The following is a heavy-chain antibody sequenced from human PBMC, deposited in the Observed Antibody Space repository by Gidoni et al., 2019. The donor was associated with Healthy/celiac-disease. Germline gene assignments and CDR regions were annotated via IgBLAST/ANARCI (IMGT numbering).Heavy chain of an antibody. Sequence: QITLKESGPTLLKPTQTLTLNSTFSGFSLSNSGVGVGWIRQPPGKALEWLALIYCNDDKRYSRSLKSRHTSTKDTSKNQVVLKMTNIDPVDTARYYCAHRRPSVAGGFDYWGQGTLVTVSS. V-gene: IGHV2-5*01. CDR3: AHRRPSVAGGFDY. D-gene: IGHD6-19*01. CDR1: GFSLSNSGVG. J-gene: IGHJ4*02. CDR2: IYCNDDK.